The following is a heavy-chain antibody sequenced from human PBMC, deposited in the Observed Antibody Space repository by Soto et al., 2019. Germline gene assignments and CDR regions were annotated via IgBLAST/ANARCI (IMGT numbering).Heavy chain of an antibody. J-gene: IGHJ6*02. CDR3: AKSNYDFWSGSKYYYYGMDV. V-gene: IGHV3-23*01. D-gene: IGHD3-3*01. CDR2: ISGSGLST. CDR1: GFTFSTYA. Sequence: GGSLRLSCAASGFTFSTYAMNWVRQAPGKGLEWVSGISGSGLSTYYPDSVKGRFTISRDNSKDTLYLQMNSLRAEDTAVYYCAKSNYDFWSGSKYYYYGMDVWGQGTTVTVSS.